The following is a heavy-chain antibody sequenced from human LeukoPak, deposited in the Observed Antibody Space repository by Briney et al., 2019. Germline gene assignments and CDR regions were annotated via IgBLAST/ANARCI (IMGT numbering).Heavy chain of an antibody. J-gene: IGHJ4*02. CDR1: GFTFSSYE. Sequence: GGSLRLSCAASGFTFSSYEVNWVRQAPGKGLEWVSYISSSGSTIYYADSVKGRFTISRDNAKNSLYLQMNSLRAEDTAVYYCARGSHLNSSSWYGGNDYWGQGTLVTVSS. CDR2: ISSSGSTI. D-gene: IGHD6-13*01. V-gene: IGHV3-48*03. CDR3: ARGSHLNSSSWYGGNDY.